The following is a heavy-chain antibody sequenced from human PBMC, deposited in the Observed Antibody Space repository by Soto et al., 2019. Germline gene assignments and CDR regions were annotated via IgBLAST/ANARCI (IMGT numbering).Heavy chain of an antibody. CDR1: GGTFSSYA. CDR3: ARERSSVRRLRLGIDY. V-gene: IGHV1-69*13. Sequence: ASVTGSCKASGGTFSSYAIIWVRQAPGQGLEWMGGIIPIFGTANYAQKFQGRVTITADESTSTACMELSSLRSEDTAVYYCARERSSVRRLRLGIDYWGQGTLVTVSS. CDR2: IIPIFGTA. J-gene: IGHJ4*02. D-gene: IGHD3-16*01.